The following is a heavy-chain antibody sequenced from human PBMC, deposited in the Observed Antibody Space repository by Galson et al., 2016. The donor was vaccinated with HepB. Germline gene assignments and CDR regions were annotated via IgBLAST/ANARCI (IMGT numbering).Heavy chain of an antibody. CDR3: ARHSSYYGNFDY. CDR2: IYYSGST. CDR1: GGSVSSDGYY. J-gene: IGHJ4*02. V-gene: IGHV4-39*01. D-gene: IGHD2-15*01. Sequence: SETLSLTCTVSGGSVSSDGYYWGWIRQPPGKGLEWIGSIYYSGSTYYNPSLKSRVTISVDTSKNQFSLNLSSVTAADTAVYYCARHSSYYGNFDYWGQGTLVTVSS.